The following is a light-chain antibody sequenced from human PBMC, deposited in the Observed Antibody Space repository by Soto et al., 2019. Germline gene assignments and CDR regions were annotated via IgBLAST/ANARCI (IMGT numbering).Light chain of an antibody. CDR2: GAT. V-gene: IGKV3-20*01. CDR1: QSVSSDY. CDR3: QQYGSSRFT. J-gene: IGKJ3*01. Sequence: EAVLTQSPGTLSLSPGERATLSCRVSQSVSSDYLAWYQQKPGQAPRLLIHGATSRATGTPDRFSGSGSGTDFTLTISRLEPEDFAVYYCQQYGSSRFTFGPGTKVDIK.